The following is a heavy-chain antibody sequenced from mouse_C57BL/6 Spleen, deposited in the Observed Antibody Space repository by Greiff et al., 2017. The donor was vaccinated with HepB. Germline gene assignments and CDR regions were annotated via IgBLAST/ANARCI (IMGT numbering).Heavy chain of an antibody. Sequence: EVQLVESGAELVRPGASVKLSCTASGFNIKDDYMHWVKQRPEQGLEWIGWIDPENGDTEYASKFQGKATITADTSSNTAYLQLSSLTSEDTAVYYCTILYDGGFAYWGQGTLVTVSA. J-gene: IGHJ3*01. CDR2: IDPENGDT. V-gene: IGHV14-4*01. D-gene: IGHD2-1*01. CDR1: GFNIKDDY. CDR3: TILYDGGFAY.